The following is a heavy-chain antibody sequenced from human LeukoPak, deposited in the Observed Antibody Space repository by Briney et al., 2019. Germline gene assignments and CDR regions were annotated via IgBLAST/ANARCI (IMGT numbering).Heavy chain of an antibody. CDR1: GGTFSSYA. Sequence: ASVKVSCTASGGTFSSYAISWVRQAPGPGLEWMGGIIPIFGTANYAQKFQGRVTITTDESTSTAYMELSSLRSEDTAVYYCARSANVRRITMVRGRNYYYYMDVWGKGTTVTVSS. J-gene: IGHJ6*03. D-gene: IGHD3-10*01. V-gene: IGHV1-69*05. CDR2: IIPIFGTA. CDR3: ARSANVRRITMVRGRNYYYYMDV.